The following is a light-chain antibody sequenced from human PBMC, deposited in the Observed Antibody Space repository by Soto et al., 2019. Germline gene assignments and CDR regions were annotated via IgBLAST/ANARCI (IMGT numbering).Light chain of an antibody. J-gene: IGKJ3*01. CDR3: QQYYNTPFT. CDR1: QSILYSSNNKNY. Sequence: DIVMTQSPDSLAVSLGERATINCKSSQSILYSSNNKNYLTWYQQKPGQPPKMLIYWASTRESGVPDRFSGSGSGTDFTLTISSLQAEDVAVYYCQQYYNTPFTFGAGTKVEIK. CDR2: WAS. V-gene: IGKV4-1*01.